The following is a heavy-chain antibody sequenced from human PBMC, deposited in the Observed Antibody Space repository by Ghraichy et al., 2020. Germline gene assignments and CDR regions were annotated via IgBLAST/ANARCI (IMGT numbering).Heavy chain of an antibody. D-gene: IGHD1-26*01. CDR3: ARGNRIVGATKGGAYYFDY. Sequence: ASVKVSCKASGYTFTSYDINWVRQATGQRLEWMGWMNPNSGNTGYAQKFQGRVTMTRNTSISTAYMELSSLRSEDTAVYYCARGNRIVGATKGGAYYFDYWGQGTLVTVSS. J-gene: IGHJ4*02. CDR1: GYTFTSYD. CDR2: MNPNSGNT. V-gene: IGHV1-8*01.